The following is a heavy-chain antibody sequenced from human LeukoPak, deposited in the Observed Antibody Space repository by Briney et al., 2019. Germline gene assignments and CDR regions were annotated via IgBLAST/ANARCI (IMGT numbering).Heavy chain of an antibody. Sequence: GGSPRLSCAASGFTFSSYSMNWGRQAPGKGLEWGSSISSSIRYIYYADSVKGRFTISIDNAKNSLYLQMNSLRAEDTAVYYCARDRTYDYWGQGTLVTVSS. CDR1: GFTFSSYS. V-gene: IGHV3-21*01. J-gene: IGHJ4*02. CDR3: ARDRTYDY. CDR2: ISSSIRYI.